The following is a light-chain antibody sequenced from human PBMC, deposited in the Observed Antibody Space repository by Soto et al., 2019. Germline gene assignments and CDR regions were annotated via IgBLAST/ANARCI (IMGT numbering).Light chain of an antibody. V-gene: IGKV1-5*03. CDR3: HQYDTYPWT. CDR1: QNINTW. Sequence: DIQMTQSPSTLSASVGDRVTITCRASQNINTWLTWYQQKPGTAPKLLIHKASSLESGVPPRFSGSASGTEFTLTIGSLQPDDFATYYCHQYDTYPWTVGQGTKVEVK. J-gene: IGKJ1*01. CDR2: KAS.